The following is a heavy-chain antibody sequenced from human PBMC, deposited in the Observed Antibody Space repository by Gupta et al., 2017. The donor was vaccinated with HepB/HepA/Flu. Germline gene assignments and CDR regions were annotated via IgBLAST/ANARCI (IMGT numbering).Heavy chain of an antibody. D-gene: IGHD3-10*01. CDR3: ARGTGPSLWADAFDL. CDR1: VLKVSNFA. V-gene: IGHV3-23*01. Sequence: EVQLLESGRGLSQPRGSLRDSCGAPVLKVSNFAMTWVRQAPGKGLDRVSGINGNGGNANYADSVKGRFTISGDNAKNTLDLQMDSLGVEDTAVYYCARGTGPSLWADAFDLWGHGTMVTVSS. J-gene: IGHJ3*01. CDR2: INGNGGNA.